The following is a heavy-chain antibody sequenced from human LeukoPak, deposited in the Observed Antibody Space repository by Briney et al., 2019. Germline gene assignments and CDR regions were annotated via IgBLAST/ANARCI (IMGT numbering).Heavy chain of an antibody. V-gene: IGHV4-61*01. D-gene: IGHD3-3*01. J-gene: IGHJ5*02. CDR3: ARGHDFWSGSNWFDP. Sequence: PSETLSLTCAVSGGSISSSSWWSWIRQPPGKGLEWIGYIYYSGSTNYNPSLKSRVTISVDTSKNQFSLKLSSVTAADTAVYYCARGHDFWSGSNWFDPWGQGTLVTVSS. CDR1: GGSISSSSW. CDR2: IYYSGST.